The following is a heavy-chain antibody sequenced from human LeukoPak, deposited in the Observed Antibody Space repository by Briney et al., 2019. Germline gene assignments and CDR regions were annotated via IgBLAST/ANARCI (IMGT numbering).Heavy chain of an antibody. CDR3: ARGYYYGSGSYHNSAAGNWFDP. Sequence: ASVKVSCKASGYTFTGYYMHWVRQAPGQGLEWMGWINPNSGGTNYAQKFQGRVTMTRDTSISTAYMELSRLRSDDTAVYYCARGYYYGSGSYHNSAAGNWFDPWGQGTLVTVSS. J-gene: IGHJ5*02. D-gene: IGHD3-10*01. V-gene: IGHV1-2*02. CDR2: INPNSGGT. CDR1: GYTFTGYY.